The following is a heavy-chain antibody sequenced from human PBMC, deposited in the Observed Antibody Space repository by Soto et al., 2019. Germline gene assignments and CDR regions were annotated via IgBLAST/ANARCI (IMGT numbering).Heavy chain of an antibody. V-gene: IGHV3-30*18. CDR3: AKDAGPAGTFDY. CDR1: GFTFSSYA. CDR2: MSYGGTDK. Sequence: QVQLVESGGGVVQPGKSLRLSCAASGFTFSSYAMQWVRQAPGKGLEWVAVMSYGGTDKQYIDSVKGRFTISRDNSKNTLYLQMNSLRAEDTAVYYCAKDAGPAGTFDYWGQGTLVTVSS. J-gene: IGHJ4*02. D-gene: IGHD6-13*01.